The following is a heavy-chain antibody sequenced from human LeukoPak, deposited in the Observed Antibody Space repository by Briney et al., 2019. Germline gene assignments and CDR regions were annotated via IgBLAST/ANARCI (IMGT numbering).Heavy chain of an antibody. CDR2: IYYSGSA. CDR3: ARGHYGSGIHQGAFDI. Sequence: KPSETLSLTCTVSGDSISSYYWSWIRQPPGRGLEWIGYIYYSGSANYNPSLKSRVTISVDTSKNQFSLKLSSVTAADTAVYYCARGHYGSGIHQGAFDIWGQGTIVTVSS. V-gene: IGHV4-59*01. J-gene: IGHJ3*02. CDR1: GDSISSYY. D-gene: IGHD3-10*01.